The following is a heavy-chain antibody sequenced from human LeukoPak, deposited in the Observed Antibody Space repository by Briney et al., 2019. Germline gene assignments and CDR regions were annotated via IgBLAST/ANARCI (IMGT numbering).Heavy chain of an antibody. V-gene: IGHV1-2*02. Sequence: GASVKVSCKAAGYTFTGYYMHWVRQAAGQGLEWMGWINPNSGGTNYAQKFQGRVTMTRDTSISTAYMELSRLSSDDTAVYYCARVRVPAAIITGFDAFDIWGQGTMVTVSS. J-gene: IGHJ3*02. CDR2: INPNSGGT. CDR3: ARVRVPAAIITGFDAFDI. D-gene: IGHD2-2*02. CDR1: GYTFTGYY.